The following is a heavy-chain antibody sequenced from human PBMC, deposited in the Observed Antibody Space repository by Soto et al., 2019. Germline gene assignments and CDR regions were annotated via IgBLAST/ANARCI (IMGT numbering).Heavy chain of an antibody. CDR3: ARDKGSKAWYYFFDF. J-gene: IGHJ4*02. CDR1: GYTFTTYG. V-gene: IGHV1-18*01. Sequence: QVHLVQSRAEVKKPGASVQVSCKACGYTFTTYGIAWVRQAPGQGLEWLGWISAYNGNTNYAQKFQGRVTMTTETSTNTAYMEVRSLRSDDTAVYYCARDKGSKAWYYFFDFWGQGTLVTVSS. CDR2: ISAYNGNT. D-gene: IGHD1-26*01.